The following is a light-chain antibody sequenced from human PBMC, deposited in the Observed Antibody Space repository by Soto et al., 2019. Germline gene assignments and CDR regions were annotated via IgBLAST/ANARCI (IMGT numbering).Light chain of an antibody. V-gene: IGLV2-23*02. CDR2: EVS. CDR3: CSYAGTSTHTV. Sequence: QSALTQPASVSGSPGQSITISCTGTSSDVGSYKLVSWYQQHPGKAPKLMISEVSKRPSGISDRFSGSKSGSTASLTISGLQAEDEADYYCCSYAGTSTHTVFAGGTQLTVL. CDR1: SSDVGSYKL. J-gene: IGLJ7*01.